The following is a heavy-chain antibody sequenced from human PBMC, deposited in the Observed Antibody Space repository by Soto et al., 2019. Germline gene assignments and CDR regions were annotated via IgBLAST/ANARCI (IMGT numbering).Heavy chain of an antibody. V-gene: IGHV1-46*01. Sequence: GASVKVSCKASGYTFTSYYMHWVRQAPGQGLEWMGIINPSGGSTSYAQKFQGRVTMTRDTSTSTVYMELSSLRAEDTAVYYCAKDQRRQWLVSGDAFDIWGQGTMVTVSS. CDR1: GYTFTSYY. CDR2: INPSGGST. CDR3: AKDQRRQWLVSGDAFDI. D-gene: IGHD6-19*01. J-gene: IGHJ3*02.